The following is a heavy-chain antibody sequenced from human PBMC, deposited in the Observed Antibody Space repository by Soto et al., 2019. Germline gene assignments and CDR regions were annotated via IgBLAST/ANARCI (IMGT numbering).Heavy chain of an antibody. D-gene: IGHD5-12*01. J-gene: IGHJ4*02. V-gene: IGHV4-59*01. CDR1: GGSISSYY. CDR2: IYYSGST. CDR3: ARGQEMATITPHYFDY. Sequence: SETLSLTCTVSGGSISSYYWSWIRQPPGKGLEWIGYIYYSGSTNYNPSLKSRVTISVDTSKNQFSLKLSSVTAADTAVYYCARGQEMATITPHYFDYWGRGTLVTVSS.